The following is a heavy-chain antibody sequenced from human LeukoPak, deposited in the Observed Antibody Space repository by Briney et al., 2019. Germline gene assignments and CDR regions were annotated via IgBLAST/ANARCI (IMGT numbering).Heavy chain of an antibody. CDR3: ARGRRLWRDYYSYYYMDV. V-gene: IGHV4-34*01. J-gene: IGHJ6*03. D-gene: IGHD5-18*01. CDR1: GGSFSGYY. Sequence: SETLSLTCAVYGGSFSGYYWSWIRQPPRKGLEWIGEINHSVSTNYNPSLKSRVTISVDTSKNQFSLKLSSVTAADTAVFYCARGRRLWRDYYSYYYMDVWGKGTTVTVSS. CDR2: INHSVST.